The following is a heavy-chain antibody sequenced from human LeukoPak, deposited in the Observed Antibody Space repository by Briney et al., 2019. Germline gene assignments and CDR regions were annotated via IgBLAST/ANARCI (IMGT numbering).Heavy chain of an antibody. Sequence: GGSLTLSCATSGFTFTNAWMSWVRQAPGKGLEWVGHIKSNTYGGTTDYAAPVKGRFTISRDDSKNTLYLQMNSLKTEDTAVYYCSTVGLSGYYDARGYYYFDYWGQGTLVTVSS. D-gene: IGHD3-22*01. CDR2: IKSNTYGGTT. CDR1: GFTFTNAW. CDR3: STVGLSGYYDARGYYYFDY. J-gene: IGHJ4*02. V-gene: IGHV3-15*01.